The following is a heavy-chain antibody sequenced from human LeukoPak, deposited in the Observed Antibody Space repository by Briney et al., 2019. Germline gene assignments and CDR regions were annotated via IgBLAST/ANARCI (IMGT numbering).Heavy chain of an antibody. D-gene: IGHD5-18*01. CDR3: ARHVGYSYGLDY. CDR2: INHSGST. Sequence: SETLSLTCAVYGGSFSGYYWSWIRQPPGKGLEWLGEINHSGSTNYNPSLKSRVTISVDTSKNQFSLKLSSVTAADTAVYYCARHVGYSYGLDYWGQGTLVTVSS. J-gene: IGHJ4*02. V-gene: IGHV4-34*01. CDR1: GGSFSGYY.